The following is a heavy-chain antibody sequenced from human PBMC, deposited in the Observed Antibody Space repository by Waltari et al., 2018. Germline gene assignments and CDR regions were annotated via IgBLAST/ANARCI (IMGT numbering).Heavy chain of an antibody. CDR1: GTSVRSGFY. J-gene: IGHJ5*02. Sequence: QVQVQESGPGLVKPSETLSLSCLVSGTSVRSGFYWVWIRQSPEKGLEWIGSINFSGKKFYSPSLRGRVTLSVDTSKNEVSLSLTSVTAADSAIYFCARGTDYDSSGYYYKHFDPWGQGTHVTVSS. CDR3: ARGTDYDSSGYYYKHFDP. D-gene: IGHD3-22*01. CDR2: INFSGKK. V-gene: IGHV4-38-2*02.